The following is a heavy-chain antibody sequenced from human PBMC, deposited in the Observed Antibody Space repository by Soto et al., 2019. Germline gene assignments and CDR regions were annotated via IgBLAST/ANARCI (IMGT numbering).Heavy chain of an antibody. CDR2: IIPSFGTA. CDR3: ARYLKPPYYYDSSGYPTYYFDY. J-gene: IGHJ4*02. Sequence: QVQLVQSGAEVKKPGSSVKVSCKASGGTFSSYAISWVRQAPGQGLEWMGGIIPSFGTANYAQKFQGRVTITADKSTSTAYMELSSLRSEDTAVYYCARYLKPPYYYDSSGYPTYYFDYWGQGTLVTVSS. V-gene: IGHV1-69*06. CDR1: GGTFSSYA. D-gene: IGHD3-22*01.